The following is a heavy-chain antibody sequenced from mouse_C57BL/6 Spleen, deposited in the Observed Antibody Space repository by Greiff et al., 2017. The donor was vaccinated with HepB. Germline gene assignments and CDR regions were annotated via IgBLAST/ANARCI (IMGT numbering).Heavy chain of an antibody. V-gene: IGHV1-69*01. J-gene: IGHJ4*01. Sequence: QVQLQQPGAELVMPGASVKLSCKASGYTFTSYWMHWVKQRPGQGLEWIGEIDPSDSYTNYNQKFKGKSTWTVDKSSSTAYMQLSSLTSEDSAVYYCARFITRDYYAMDYWGQGTSVTVSS. D-gene: IGHD1-1*01. CDR1: GYTFTSYW. CDR2: IDPSDSYT. CDR3: ARFITRDYYAMDY.